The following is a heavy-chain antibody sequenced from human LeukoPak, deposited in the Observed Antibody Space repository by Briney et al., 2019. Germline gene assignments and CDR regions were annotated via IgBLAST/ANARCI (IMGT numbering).Heavy chain of an antibody. D-gene: IGHD6-19*01. V-gene: IGHV4-34*01. J-gene: IGHJ4*02. CDR2: INHSGST. CDR1: GGSFSGYY. CDR3: AKDPPHSSGWYFDY. Sequence: SEALSLTCAVYGGSFSGYYWSWIRHPPGKGLEWIGEINHSGSTNYNPSLKSRVTISVDTSKNQFSLKLSSVTAADTAVYYCAKDPPHSSGWYFDYWGQGTLVTVS.